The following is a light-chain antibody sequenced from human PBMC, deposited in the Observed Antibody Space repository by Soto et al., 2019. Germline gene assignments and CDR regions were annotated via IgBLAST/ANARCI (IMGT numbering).Light chain of an antibody. V-gene: IGLV2-14*01. CDR3: TSFSSSRFDH. CDR1: SNVLGSYDH. J-gene: IGLJ1*01. Sequence: SALTPPLCVSGSTGPSITISCTENSNVLGSYDHVCWYPQHPGQGPRLLIPWVHSRSPGISAPFSASWSGLSASLTPSGHHPEDEPDSYCTSFSSSRFDHFGPGTQSPVL. CDR2: WVH.